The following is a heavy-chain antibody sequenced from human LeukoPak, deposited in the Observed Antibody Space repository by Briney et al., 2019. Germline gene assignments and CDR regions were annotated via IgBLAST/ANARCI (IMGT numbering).Heavy chain of an antibody. CDR3: ARAGGSGSYYGP. CDR2: ISSSSSYI. Sequence: PGGSLRLSCAASGFTFSSYAMSWVRQAPGKGLEWVSSISSSSSYIYYADSVKGRFTISRDNAKNSLYLQMNSLRAEDTAVYYCARAGGSGSYYGPRGQGTLVTVSS. D-gene: IGHD3-10*01. V-gene: IGHV3-21*01. CDR1: GFTFSSYA. J-gene: IGHJ5*02.